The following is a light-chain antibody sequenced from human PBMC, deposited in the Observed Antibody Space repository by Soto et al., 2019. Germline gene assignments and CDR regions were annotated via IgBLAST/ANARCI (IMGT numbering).Light chain of an antibody. CDR1: QSVTSSY. J-gene: IGKJ1*01. V-gene: IGKV3-20*01. CDR3: HQFGSSPPWT. CDR2: GAS. Sequence: EIVLTQSPGTLSLSPGERATLSCRASQSVTSSYLAWYQHKRGQAPRLLIYGASNRATGIPDRFSGSGSGADITLTISRLEPEDFAVYYCHQFGSSPPWTFGQGTKVEIK.